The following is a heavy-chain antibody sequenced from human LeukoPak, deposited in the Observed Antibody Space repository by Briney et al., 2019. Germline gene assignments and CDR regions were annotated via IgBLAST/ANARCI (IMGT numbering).Heavy chain of an antibody. J-gene: IGHJ3*02. CDR2: INPNSGGT. CDR1: AYTFTVYY. Sequence: GASVKVSCTASAYTFTVYYMHWVRQAPGQGLEWMGWINPNSGGTNYAQKFQGRVTMTRDTSISTDYMELSRLRSDDTAVYYCARAEYYGSGSSTAFDIWGQGTMVTVSS. D-gene: IGHD3-10*01. V-gene: IGHV1-2*02. CDR3: ARAEYYGSGSSTAFDI.